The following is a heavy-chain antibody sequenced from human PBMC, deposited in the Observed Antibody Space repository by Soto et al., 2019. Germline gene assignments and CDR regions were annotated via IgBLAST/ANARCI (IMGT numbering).Heavy chain of an antibody. D-gene: IGHD3-10*01. CDR1: GFTFSSYA. Sequence: GGSLRLSCAASGFTFSSYAMTWVRQAPGKGLEWVSTLSASGETTYYADSVKGRFTISRDNSKNTLYLQMNSLRAEDTAVYYCAKQQGSGTPNYYAMDVWGQGTAVTVSS. J-gene: IGHJ6*02. V-gene: IGHV3-23*01. CDR2: LSASGETT. CDR3: AKQQGSGTPNYYAMDV.